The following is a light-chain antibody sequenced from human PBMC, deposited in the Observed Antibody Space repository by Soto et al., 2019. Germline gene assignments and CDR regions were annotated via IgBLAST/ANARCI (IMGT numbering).Light chain of an antibody. V-gene: IGKV3-15*01. J-gene: IGKJ1*01. Sequence: EVVMTQSPATLSVSPGERATLSCRASENINNRLAWYQQTPGQAPRLLIYGASTRATGIPDRFRGSGSGTEFTLTIGSLQSEDFAVYYGQQYSDWPPWTFGQGTKVEIK. CDR3: QQYSDWPPWT. CDR2: GAS. CDR1: ENINNR.